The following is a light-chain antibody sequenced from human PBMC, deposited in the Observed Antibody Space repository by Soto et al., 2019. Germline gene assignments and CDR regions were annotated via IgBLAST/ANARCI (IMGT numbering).Light chain of an antibody. V-gene: IGKV3-15*01. Sequence: EIVMTQSPATPSVSPGERITISCRASQTVGSNLAWYQQTPGQAPRLLIYTTSSRAAGVPARFSGSGSGTEFTLTIDSLQSEDFVLYYCQQYNTWPRTFGQGTKVDIK. CDR3: QQYNTWPRT. CDR1: QTVGSN. J-gene: IGKJ1*01. CDR2: TTS.